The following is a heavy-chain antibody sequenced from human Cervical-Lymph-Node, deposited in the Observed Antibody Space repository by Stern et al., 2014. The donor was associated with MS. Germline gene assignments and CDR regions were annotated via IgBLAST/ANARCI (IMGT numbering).Heavy chain of an antibody. Sequence: EVQLVESGGGLIQPGGSLRLSCAPSGFTVSSTYMSWVRQAPGRGLEWVSIIFSGGATAYAVPVKGRFTISRDNSRNTLYLQMNSLRAEDTAFYYCARVPPGYGSNSFFDYWGQGNLVTVSS. D-gene: IGHD4-23*01. V-gene: IGHV3-53*01. CDR1: GFTVSSTY. CDR2: IFSGGAT. CDR3: ARVPPGYGSNSFFDY. J-gene: IGHJ4*02.